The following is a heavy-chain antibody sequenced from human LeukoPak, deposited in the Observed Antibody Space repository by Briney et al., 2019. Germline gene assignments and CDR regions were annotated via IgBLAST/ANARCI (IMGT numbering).Heavy chain of an antibody. CDR2: ISAYNGNT. D-gene: IGHD3-22*01. Sequence: ASVKVSCKASGYTFTSYGISWVRQAPGQGLEWMGWISAYNGNTNYAQKLQGRVTMTTDTSTSTAYMELRSLRSDDTAVYYCARDQPPQRFITMIPLDYWGQGTLVTVSS. J-gene: IGHJ4*02. CDR1: GYTFTSYG. CDR3: ARDQPPQRFITMIPLDY. V-gene: IGHV1-18*01.